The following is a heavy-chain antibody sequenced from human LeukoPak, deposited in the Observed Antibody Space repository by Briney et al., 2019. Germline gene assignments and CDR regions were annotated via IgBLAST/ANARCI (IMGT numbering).Heavy chain of an antibody. D-gene: IGHD5-24*01. Sequence: SPFSGSGGSTYYADSVKGRFTISRDNSKNTLYLQMNSLRAEDTAVYYCAKDPTGYNYFDYWGQGTLVTVSS. J-gene: IGHJ4*02. V-gene: IGHV3-23*01. CDR3: AKDPTGYNYFDY. CDR2: FSGSGGST.